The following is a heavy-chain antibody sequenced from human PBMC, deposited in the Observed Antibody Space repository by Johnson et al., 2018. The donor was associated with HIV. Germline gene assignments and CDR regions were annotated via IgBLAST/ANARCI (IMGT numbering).Heavy chain of an antibody. V-gene: IGHV3-15*01. CDR3: STDQAGDYVWGSYRYAFDI. CDR2: IKSKTDGGTT. J-gene: IGHJ3*02. D-gene: IGHD3-16*02. CDR1: GFTFSSAW. Sequence: MQLVESGGGVVQPGGSLRLSCAASGFTFSSAWMSWVRQAPGKGLEWVGRIKSKTDGGTTDYAAPVTGRFTISRDDSKNALFLQMNSLKTEDTAVYFCSTDQAGDYVWGSYRYAFDIWGQGTKVTVSS.